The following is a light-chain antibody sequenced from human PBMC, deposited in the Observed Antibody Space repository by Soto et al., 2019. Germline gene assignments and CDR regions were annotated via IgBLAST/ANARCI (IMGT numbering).Light chain of an antibody. CDR3: LQYHTYRT. J-gene: IGKJ1*01. Sequence: DSQMTQSPSSLSASVGDRVTITCRASQSISSWLAWYQQKPGKAPKLLIYDASSLESGVPSRFSGSGSGTEFTLTISSLQPDDFATYYCLQYHTYRTFGQGTKVDIK. V-gene: IGKV1-5*01. CDR1: QSISSW. CDR2: DAS.